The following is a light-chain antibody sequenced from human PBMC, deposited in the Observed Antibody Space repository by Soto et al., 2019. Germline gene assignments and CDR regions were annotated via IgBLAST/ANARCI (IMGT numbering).Light chain of an antibody. Sequence: QSALTQPASVSGSPGQSITISCTGTSSDVGGYNYVSWYQQPPGKAPKLMIYEVSNRPSGVANRFSGSKSGNTASLTISGLQAEDEADYYSSSYTSSSIDYVFGTGTKLTVL. CDR1: SSDVGGYNY. J-gene: IGLJ1*01. CDR2: EVS. V-gene: IGLV2-14*01. CDR3: SSYTSSSIDYV.